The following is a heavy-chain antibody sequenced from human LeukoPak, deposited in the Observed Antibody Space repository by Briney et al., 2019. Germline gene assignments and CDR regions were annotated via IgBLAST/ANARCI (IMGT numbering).Heavy chain of an antibody. CDR3: AKRNGIQLWLLGAFDY. V-gene: IGHV4-34*08. CDR2: INHSGST. J-gene: IGHJ4*02. D-gene: IGHD5-18*01. CDR1: GFTFTTYW. Sequence: PGGSLRLSCAASGFTFTTYWMSWVRQAPGKGLEWIGEINHSGSTNYNPSLKSRVTISVDTSKNQFSLKLSSVTAADTAVYYCAKRNGIQLWLLGAFDYWGQGTLVTVSS.